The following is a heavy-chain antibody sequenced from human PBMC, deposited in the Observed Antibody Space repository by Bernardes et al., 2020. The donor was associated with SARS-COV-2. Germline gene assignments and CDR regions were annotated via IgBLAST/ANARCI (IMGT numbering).Heavy chain of an antibody. CDR3: ASVFWDYYDSSGPVSPFDN. CDR2: THYFGNT. V-gene: IGHV4-39*01. Sequence: SAPLSLPCTVSGGSISRSNYYWGWIRQSPGKGLEWIGSTHYFGNTYYNPSLKSRVSISIDTSKNQVSLKLSSVTAADTALYFCASVFWDYYDSSGPVSPFDNWGQGTLVTVSS. CDR1: GGSISRSNYY. D-gene: IGHD3-22*01. J-gene: IGHJ4*02.